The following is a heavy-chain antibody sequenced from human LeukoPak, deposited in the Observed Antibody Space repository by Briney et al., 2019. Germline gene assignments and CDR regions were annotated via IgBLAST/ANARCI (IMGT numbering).Heavy chain of an antibody. Sequence: GESLKISCQGSGYSFTSYWIGWVRQMPGKGLEWMGIIYPGDSDTRYSPSFQGQVTISADKSISTAYLQWSSLKASDTAMYYCASQDSSGYYWTHSYAFDIWGQGTMVTVSS. CDR2: IYPGDSDT. V-gene: IGHV5-51*01. J-gene: IGHJ3*02. CDR3: ASQDSSGYYWTHSYAFDI. CDR1: GYSFTSYW. D-gene: IGHD3-22*01.